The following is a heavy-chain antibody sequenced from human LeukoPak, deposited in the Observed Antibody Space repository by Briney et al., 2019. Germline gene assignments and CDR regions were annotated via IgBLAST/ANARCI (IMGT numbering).Heavy chain of an antibody. D-gene: IGHD6-13*01. V-gene: IGHV3-66*01. CDR1: GFTVSSNY. CDR2: IYSGGST. CDR3: AMYSSSWPDY. Sequence: GGSLRLSCAASGFTVSSNYMSWVRQAPGKGLEWVSVIYSGGSTYYADSVKGRFTISRDNSKNMLYLQMNSLRAEDTAVYYCAMYSSSWPDYWGQGTLVTVSS. J-gene: IGHJ4*02.